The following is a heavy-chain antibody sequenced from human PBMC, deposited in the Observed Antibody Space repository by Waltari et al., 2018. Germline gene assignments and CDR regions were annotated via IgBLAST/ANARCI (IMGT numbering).Heavy chain of an antibody. CDR2: ISGSGGSP. CDR1: GFTFSSYA. Sequence: EVQLVESGGGLVQPGGSLRLSCAASGFTFSSYAMSWVRQAPGKGLEWVSAISGSGGSPYYADSVKGRFTISRDNSKNTLYLQMNSLRAEDTAVYYCAKGLQASGLLWFGELSRPLDYWGQGTLVTVSS. D-gene: IGHD3-10*01. V-gene: IGHV3-23*04. CDR3: AKGLQASGLLWFGELSRPLDY. J-gene: IGHJ4*02.